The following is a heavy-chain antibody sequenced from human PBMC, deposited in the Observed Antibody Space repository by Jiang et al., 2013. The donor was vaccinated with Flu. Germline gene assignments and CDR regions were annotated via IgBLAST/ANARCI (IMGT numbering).Heavy chain of an antibody. Sequence: GLVKPSETLTLTCTVSGGSLSNYYWTWIRQPPGGGLEWIGYVFYSGSTTYNPSLESRVTISLDTSSNQFSLKLTSVTAADTAVYYCARRSRGSGYYFFMDVWGKGTTVTVSS. CDR2: VFYSGST. CDR3: ARRSRGSGYYFFMDV. D-gene: IGHD1-26*01. CDR1: GGSLSNYY. J-gene: IGHJ6*03. V-gene: IGHV4-59*01.